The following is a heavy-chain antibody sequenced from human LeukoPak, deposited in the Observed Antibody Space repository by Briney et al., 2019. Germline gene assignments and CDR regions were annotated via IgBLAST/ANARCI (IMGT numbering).Heavy chain of an antibody. J-gene: IGHJ6*02. CDR2: ISISGSDT. CDR3: ARCGTPNNYYYHGVDV. CDR1: GFTFSNYY. D-gene: IGHD1-26*01. Sequence: GGSLRLSRAASGFTFSNYYMSWIRQPPGKGLEWVSYISISGSDTEYADSVKGRFTISRDNAKNPLYLQMSSLRGEDTAVYYCARCGTPNNYYYHGVDVWGQGTTVTVSS. V-gene: IGHV3-11*03.